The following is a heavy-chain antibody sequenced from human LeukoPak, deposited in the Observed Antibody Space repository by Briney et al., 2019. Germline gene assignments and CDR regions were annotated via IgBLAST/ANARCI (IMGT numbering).Heavy chain of an antibody. Sequence: SETLSLTCTVSGASISNYYWSWIRQPPGKGLECIGYVSYSGRTNHNPSLKSRVTISIDTSKNQFSLKLSSVTAADTAVYYCASDGSSSFDYWGQGTLVTVSS. CDR1: GASISNYY. V-gene: IGHV4-59*12. D-gene: IGHD6-6*01. CDR3: ASDGSSSFDY. CDR2: VSYSGRT. J-gene: IGHJ4*02.